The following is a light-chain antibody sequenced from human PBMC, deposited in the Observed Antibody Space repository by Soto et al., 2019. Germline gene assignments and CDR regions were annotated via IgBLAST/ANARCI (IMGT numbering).Light chain of an antibody. CDR3: QQLNSYIT. V-gene: IGKV1-9*01. CDR1: QGISSY. CDR2: AAS. Sequence: DIQLTQSPSFLSASVGDRVTITCRASQGISSYLAWYQQKPGKAPKLLIYAASTLQSGVPSRFSGSGSGTEFTLTISSLQPEDFATYYCQQLNSYITFGPWTKVDIK. J-gene: IGKJ3*01.